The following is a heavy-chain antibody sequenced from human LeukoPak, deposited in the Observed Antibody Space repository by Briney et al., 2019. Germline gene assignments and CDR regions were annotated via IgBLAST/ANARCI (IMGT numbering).Heavy chain of an antibody. CDR2: ISYSGST. CDR1: ADSFSSSRYY. CDR3: ARLNYYDNSGYYTQPKFDY. J-gene: IGHJ4*02. Sequence: SETLSLTCAVSADSFSSSRYYWSWIRQPPGKGLEWIGTISYSGSTYYNPSLKSRVTISVDTSKNQFALNLTSVSAADTAVYFCARLNYYDNSGYYTQPKFDYWGQGTLVTVSS. D-gene: IGHD3-22*01. V-gene: IGHV4-39*01.